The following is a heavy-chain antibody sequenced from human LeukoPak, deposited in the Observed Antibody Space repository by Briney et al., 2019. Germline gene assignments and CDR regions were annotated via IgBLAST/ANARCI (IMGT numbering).Heavy chain of an antibody. V-gene: IGHV3-30*18. D-gene: IGHD2-8*02. Sequence: HPGGSLRLSCAASGFTFSSYGMHWVRQAPGKGLEWVAVISSDGSNKYYADSVKGRFTISRDNSKNTLYLQMNSLRAEDTAVYYCAKEGWDCTGDVCSGDFFDYWGQGTLVTVSS. CDR1: GFTFSSYG. CDR3: AKEGWDCTGDVCSGDFFDY. J-gene: IGHJ4*02. CDR2: ISSDGSNK.